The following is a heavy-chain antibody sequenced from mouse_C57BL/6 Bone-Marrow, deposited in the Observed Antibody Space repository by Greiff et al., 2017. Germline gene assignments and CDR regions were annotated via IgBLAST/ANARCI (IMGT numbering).Heavy chain of an antibody. Sequence: DVKLVESGGDLVKPGGSLKLSCAASGFTFSSYGMSWVRQTPDKRLEWVATISSGGSYTYYPDSVKGRFTISRDNAKNTLYLQMSSLKSEDTAMYDCARYYYGLYAMDYWGQGTSVTVSS. CDR3: ARYYYGLYAMDY. CDR2: ISSGGSYT. V-gene: IGHV5-6*02. J-gene: IGHJ4*01. CDR1: GFTFSSYG. D-gene: IGHD1-1*01.